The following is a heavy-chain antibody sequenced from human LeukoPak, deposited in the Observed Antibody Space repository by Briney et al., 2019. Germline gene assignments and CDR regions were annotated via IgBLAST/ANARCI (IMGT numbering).Heavy chain of an antibody. CDR1: GSTFSNFA. Sequence: GGSLRLSCAASGSTFSNFAMSWVRQAPGKGLEWVSTIDYSGGTTYYADSVKGRFTISRGNSKNMLYLQMSSLRAEDTAIHYCAKVPFSDYGSGRPPFMDVWGQGTTVAVSS. CDR3: AKVPFSDYGSGRPPFMDV. D-gene: IGHD3-10*01. V-gene: IGHV3-23*01. CDR2: IDYSGGTT. J-gene: IGHJ6*02.